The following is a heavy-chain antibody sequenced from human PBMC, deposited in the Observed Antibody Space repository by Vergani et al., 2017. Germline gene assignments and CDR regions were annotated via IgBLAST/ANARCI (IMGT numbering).Heavy chain of an antibody. CDR2: ISYDGSNK. Sequence: QVQLVESGGGVVQPGRSLRLSCAASGFTFSSYGMHWVRQAPGKRLEWVAVISYDGSNKYYADSVKGRFTISRDNSKNTLYLQMNSLRAEDTAVYYCAKDSKNGDYPTYFDYWGQGTLVTVSS. D-gene: IGHD4-17*01. V-gene: IGHV3-30*18. CDR1: GFTFSSYG. CDR3: AKDSKNGDYPTYFDY. J-gene: IGHJ4*02.